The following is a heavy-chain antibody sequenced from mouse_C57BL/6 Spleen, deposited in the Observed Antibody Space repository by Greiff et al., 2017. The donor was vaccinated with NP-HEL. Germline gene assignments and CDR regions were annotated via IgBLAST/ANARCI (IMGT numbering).Heavy chain of an antibody. CDR2: LYCDDDK. CDR3: ARRGSYEYDGAMDY. V-gene: IGHV8-12*01. Sequence: ESGPGILQPSQTLSLTCSFSGFSLTTSGMGVSWIRPPPGKGLEWLVHLYCDDDKRNNPFLKSRLTISKDTSRNQVFLMITRVDTADTATYCGARRGSYEYDGAMDYWGQGTSVTVAS. CDR1: GFSLTTSGMG. D-gene: IGHD2-4*01. J-gene: IGHJ4*01.